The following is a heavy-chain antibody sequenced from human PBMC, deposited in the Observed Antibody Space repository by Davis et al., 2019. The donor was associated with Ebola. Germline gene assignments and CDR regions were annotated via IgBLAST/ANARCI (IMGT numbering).Heavy chain of an antibody. Sequence: MPGGSLRLSCTVSGDSISGDYWYWIRQPPGKGLEWIAYISYSGGTNYNPSLKSRVTVSVDTSKSQFFLKLISVTAADTAVYYCARHGAAAAPFWYWGQGTLVTVSS. V-gene: IGHV4-59*08. D-gene: IGHD6-13*01. CDR2: ISYSGGT. CDR3: ARHGAAAAPFWY. J-gene: IGHJ4*02. CDR1: GDSISGDY.